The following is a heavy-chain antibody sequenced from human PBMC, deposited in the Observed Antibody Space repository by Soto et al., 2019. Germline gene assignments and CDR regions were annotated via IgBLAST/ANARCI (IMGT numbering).Heavy chain of an antibody. CDR3: ARICGGDCYSRSYFDY. V-gene: IGHV1-69*06. Sequence: QLQLVQSGAEVKKPGSSVKVSCNASGGTFSSYAISWVRQSPGQGLEWMGGIIPIFGTANYAQKFQGRVTLTADKSTSTAYMEVSRLRSEDTAVYYCARICGGDCYSRSYFDYWGQGTLGTVSS. D-gene: IGHD2-21*02. CDR2: IIPIFGTA. CDR1: GGTFSSYA. J-gene: IGHJ4*02.